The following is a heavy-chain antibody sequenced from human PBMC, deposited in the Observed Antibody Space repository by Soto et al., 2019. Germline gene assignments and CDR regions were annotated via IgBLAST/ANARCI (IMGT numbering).Heavy chain of an antibody. D-gene: IGHD3-9*01. Sequence: GGSLRLSCAASGFTFSSYGMHWVRQAPGKGLEWVAVISYDGSNKYYADSVKGRFTISRDNSKNTLYLQMNSLRAEDTAVYYCAKDRGEPQIYDILTGYYIRWFDPWGQGTLVTVSS. CDR1: GFTFSSYG. V-gene: IGHV3-30*18. J-gene: IGHJ5*02. CDR3: AKDRGEPQIYDILTGYYIRWFDP. CDR2: ISYDGSNK.